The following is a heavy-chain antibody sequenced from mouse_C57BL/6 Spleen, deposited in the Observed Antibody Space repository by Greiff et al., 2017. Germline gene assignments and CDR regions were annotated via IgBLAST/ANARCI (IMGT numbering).Heavy chain of an antibody. J-gene: IGHJ1*03. Sequence: EVKLVESEGGLVQPGSSMKLSCTASGFTFSDYYMAWVRQVPEKGLEWVANINYDGSSTYYLDSLKSRFIISRDNAKNLLYLQMSSLKSEDTATYYCARERRTGTYWYFDVWGTGTTVTVSS. CDR2: INYDGSST. CDR1: GFTFSDYY. CDR3: ARERRTGTYWYFDV. D-gene: IGHD4-1*01. V-gene: IGHV5-16*01.